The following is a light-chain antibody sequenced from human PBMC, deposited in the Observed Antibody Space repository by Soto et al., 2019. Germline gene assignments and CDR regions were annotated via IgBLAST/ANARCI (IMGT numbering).Light chain of an antibody. CDR2: GAS. CDR1: QSVSSSY. V-gene: IGKV3-20*01. Sequence: ESVLTQSPGSLSLSPGERATLSCRASQSVSSSYLAWYQQKPGHAPMLLIYGASRRATGIPDRFSGSGSGTDFTLTISRLEPEDFAVYYCQQYGSSQYTFGPGTKLEIK. CDR3: QQYGSSQYT. J-gene: IGKJ2*01.